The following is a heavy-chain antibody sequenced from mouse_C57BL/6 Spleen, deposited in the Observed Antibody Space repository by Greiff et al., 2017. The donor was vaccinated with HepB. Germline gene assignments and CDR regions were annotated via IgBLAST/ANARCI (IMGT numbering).Heavy chain of an antibody. Sequence: VQLKESGGGLVQPGGSLSLSCAASGFTFTDYYMSWVRQPPGKALEWLGFIRNKANGYTTEYSASVKGRFTISRDNSQSILYLQMNALRAEDSATYYCAGGGPFDYWGQGTTLTVSS. CDR1: GFTFTDYY. V-gene: IGHV7-3*01. CDR3: AGGGPFDY. CDR2: IRNKANGYTT. J-gene: IGHJ2*01.